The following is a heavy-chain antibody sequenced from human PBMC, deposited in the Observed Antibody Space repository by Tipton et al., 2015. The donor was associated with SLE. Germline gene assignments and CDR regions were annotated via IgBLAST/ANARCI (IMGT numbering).Heavy chain of an antibody. Sequence: QLVQSGAEVKKPGASVKVSCKASGYTFTGYYMHWVRQAPGQGLEWMGRINPNSGGTNYAQKFQGRVTMTRDTSISTAYMELSRLRSDATAVYYCARTYGAHGGGWFDPWGQGTLVTVSS. V-gene: IGHV1-2*06. CDR2: INPNSGGT. CDR3: ARTYGAHGGGWFDP. CDR1: GYTFTGYY. J-gene: IGHJ5*02. D-gene: IGHD4-17*01.